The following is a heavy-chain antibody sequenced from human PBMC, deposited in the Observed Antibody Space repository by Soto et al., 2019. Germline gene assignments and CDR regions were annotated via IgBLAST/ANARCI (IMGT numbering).Heavy chain of an antibody. CDR1: GFTFSSYA. J-gene: IGHJ6*02. V-gene: IGHV3-23*01. CDR3: AKDSHNAWKYSYGPTYYYGMDV. CDR2: ISGSGGST. Sequence: SLRLSCAASGFTFSSYAMSWVRQAPGKGLEWVSAISGSGGSTYYADSVKGRFTISRDNSKNTLYLQMNSLRAEDTAVYYCAKDSHNAWKYSYGPTYYYGMDVWGQGTTVTVSS. D-gene: IGHD5-18*01.